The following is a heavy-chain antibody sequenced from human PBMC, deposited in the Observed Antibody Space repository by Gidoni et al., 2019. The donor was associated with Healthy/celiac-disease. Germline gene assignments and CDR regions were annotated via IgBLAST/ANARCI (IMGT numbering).Heavy chain of an antibody. V-gene: IGHV3-33*01. CDR1: GFTFSSYG. CDR3: AREANYYDSSGYYLWGAFDI. Sequence: QVQLVESGGGVVQPGGSLRLSCAASGFTFSSYGMPWVRQAPGKGLEWVAVIWYDGSNKYYADSVKGRFTISRDNSKNTLYLQMNSLRAEDTAVYYCAREANYYDSSGYYLWGAFDIWGQGTMVTVSS. CDR2: IWYDGSNK. J-gene: IGHJ3*02. D-gene: IGHD3-22*01.